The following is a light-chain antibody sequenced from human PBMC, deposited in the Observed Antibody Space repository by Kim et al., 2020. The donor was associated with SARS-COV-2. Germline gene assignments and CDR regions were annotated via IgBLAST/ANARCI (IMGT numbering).Light chain of an antibody. CDR2: DNS. Sequence: QLVLTQPPSVSGAPGQRVTISCTGSSSNIGAGYDVQWYQQLPGTAPKLLIYDNSHRPSGVPDRFSGSKSGTSASLAITGLQAEDEADYYCQSYDINLSGSVFGGGTQLTVL. V-gene: IGLV1-40*01. CDR1: SSNIGAGYD. CDR3: QSYDINLSGSV. J-gene: IGLJ3*02.